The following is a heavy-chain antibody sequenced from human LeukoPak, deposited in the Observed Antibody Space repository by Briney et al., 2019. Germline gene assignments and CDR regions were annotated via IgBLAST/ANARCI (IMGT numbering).Heavy chain of an antibody. J-gene: IGHJ4*02. CDR1: QFTFSDFS. CDR3: ARDVEQWLVRVYYFDY. D-gene: IGHD6-19*01. V-gene: IGHV3-11*04. CDR2: ISGRSSSI. Sequence: GGSLRLSCAASQFTFSDFSMTWIRQAPGKGLELVSYISGRSSSIYHADSVKGRFTISRDNAKNSLYLQMNSLRAEDTAVYYCARDVEQWLVRVYYFDYWGQGTLVTVSS.